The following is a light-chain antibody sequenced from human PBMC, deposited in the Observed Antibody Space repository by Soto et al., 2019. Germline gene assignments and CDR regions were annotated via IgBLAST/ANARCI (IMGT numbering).Light chain of an antibody. CDR1: QDISNY. Sequence: DIQMTQSPSSLSASVGDRVTITCQASQDISNYLNWYQQKPGKAPKLLIYDASNLETGVPSRFSGSGSGTDFTFTISSRQPEDIATYYGQQYDNRPRYTFGQGTKLEIK. V-gene: IGKV1-33*01. J-gene: IGKJ2*01. CDR3: QQYDNRPRYT. CDR2: DAS.